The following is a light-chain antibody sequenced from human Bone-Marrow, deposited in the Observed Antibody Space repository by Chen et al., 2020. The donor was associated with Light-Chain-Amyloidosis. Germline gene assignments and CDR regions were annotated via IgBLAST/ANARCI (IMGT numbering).Light chain of an antibody. CDR1: SSDVGGDKH. CDR2: EVT. V-gene: IGLV2-14*01. Sequence: QSALTQPASVSGSPGQSITISCTGTSSDVGGDKHVSWYQQHPDKAPKLMIYEVTNRPSWVPGRFSGSKSDNTASLTISGLQTEDEADYFCSSYTITNTLVFGSGTRVTVL. J-gene: IGLJ1*01. CDR3: SSYTITNTLV.